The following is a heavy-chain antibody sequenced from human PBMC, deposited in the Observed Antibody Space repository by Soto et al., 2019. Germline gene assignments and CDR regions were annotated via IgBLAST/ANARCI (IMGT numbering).Heavy chain of an antibody. J-gene: IGHJ6*02. CDR1: GGTFSSYA. CDR3: ARSQGNQQLIYYYGLDV. CDR2: IIPIFGTA. Sequence: GASVKVSCKASGGTFSSYAISWVRQAPGQGLEWMGGIIPIFGTANYAQKFQGRVTITADESTSTAYMELSSVTAADTAVYYCARSQGNQQLIYYYGLDVWGQGTTVTVSS. D-gene: IGHD6-13*01. V-gene: IGHV1-69*13.